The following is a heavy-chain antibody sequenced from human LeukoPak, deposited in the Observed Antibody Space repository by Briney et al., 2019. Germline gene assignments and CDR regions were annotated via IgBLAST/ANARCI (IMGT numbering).Heavy chain of an antibody. CDR3: ARQQDVFDN. J-gene: IGHJ4*02. Sequence: PSETLSLTCIVSGYSISNDYYWGWIRQPPGKGLEWIGSIFHSGSTYYNPSLKSRVTISIDTSKNQFSLKLSSVTAADTAVYYCARQQDVFDNWGQGTLVTVSS. CDR1: GYSISNDYY. D-gene: IGHD6-13*01. V-gene: IGHV4-38-2*02. CDR2: IFHSGST.